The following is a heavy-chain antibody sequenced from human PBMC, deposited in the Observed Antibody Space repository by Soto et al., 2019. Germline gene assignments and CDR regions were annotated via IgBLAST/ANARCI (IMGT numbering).Heavy chain of an antibody. J-gene: IGHJ6*02. V-gene: IGHV5-51*01. CDR1: GYSFTSYW. D-gene: IGHD1-1*01. CDR2: IYPGDSDT. Sequence: GESLKISCKGSGYSFTSYWIGWVRQMPGKGLEWMGIIYPGDSDTRYSPSFQGQVPISADKSISTAYLQWSSLKASDTAMYYWARPMLLGRAGMDVWGQGTTVTVSS. CDR3: ARPMLLGRAGMDV.